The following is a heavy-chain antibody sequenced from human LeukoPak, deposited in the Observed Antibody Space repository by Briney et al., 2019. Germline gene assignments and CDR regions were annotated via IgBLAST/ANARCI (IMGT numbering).Heavy chain of an antibody. CDR3: ARRLAVAGYDYYYYGMDV. CDR1: GGSFSGYY. D-gene: IGHD6-19*01. J-gene: IGHJ6*02. V-gene: IGHV4-34*01. CDR2: INHSGST. Sequence: SETLSLTCAVYGGSFSGYYWSWIRQPPGKGLEWIGEINHSGSTNYNPSLKSRVTISVDTSKDQFSLKLSSVTAADTAVYYCARRLAVAGYDYYYYGMDVWGQGTTVTVSS.